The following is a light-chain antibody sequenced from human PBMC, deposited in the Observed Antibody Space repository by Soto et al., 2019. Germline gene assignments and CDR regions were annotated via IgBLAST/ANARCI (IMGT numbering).Light chain of an antibody. Sequence: DIQMTQSPSSLSASVGDRVTITCQARQDISNYLNWYQQKPGKAPRLLIYDASNLKTGVPSRFSGTGSGTDFTFTIRGLKPDDCTTFYCQQYDKLPYTFGQGTKLEIK. CDR3: QQYDKLPYT. J-gene: IGKJ2*01. V-gene: IGKV1-33*01. CDR1: QDISNY. CDR2: DAS.